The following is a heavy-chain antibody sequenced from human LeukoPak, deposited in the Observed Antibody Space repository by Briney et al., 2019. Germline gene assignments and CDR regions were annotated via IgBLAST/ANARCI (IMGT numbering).Heavy chain of an antibody. CDR1: GSTFDDYA. CDR2: ISWNSGSI. D-gene: IGHD6-13*01. Sequence: GRSLRLSCAASGSTFDDYAMHWVRQAPGKGLEWVSGISWNSGSIGYADSVKGRFTISRDNAKNSLYLQMNSLRAEDTALYYCAKDIGIAAADGYLQHWGQGTLVTVSS. J-gene: IGHJ1*01. V-gene: IGHV3-9*01. CDR3: AKDIGIAAADGYLQH.